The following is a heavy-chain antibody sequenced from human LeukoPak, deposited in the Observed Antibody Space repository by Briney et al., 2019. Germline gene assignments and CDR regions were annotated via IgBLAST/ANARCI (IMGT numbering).Heavy chain of an antibody. J-gene: IGHJ3*02. CDR1: GFTFSSYG. D-gene: IGHD5-18*01. CDR3: AKDSRIQLWLMGTYDAFDI. V-gene: IGHV3-30*18. CDR2: ISCDGSNK. Sequence: GGSLRLSCAASGFTFSSYGMHWVRQAPGKGLEWVAVISCDGSNKYYADSVKGRFTISRDNSKNTLYLQMNSLRAEDTAVYYCAKDSRIQLWLMGTYDAFDIWGQGTMVTVSS.